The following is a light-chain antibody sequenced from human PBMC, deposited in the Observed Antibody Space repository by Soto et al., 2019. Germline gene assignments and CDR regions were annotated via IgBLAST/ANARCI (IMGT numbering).Light chain of an antibody. CDR2: GAS. CDR3: QQYNEWPET. Sequence: EIVMTQSPATLSVSPGERATLSCRASQSVSSNLAWYQQKPGQSPRLLIYGASTRATGVPARFSGSGSGTEFTLIISSLQSEDFAVYYCQQYNEWPETFGHGTKVDI. J-gene: IGKJ1*01. V-gene: IGKV3-15*01. CDR1: QSVSSN.